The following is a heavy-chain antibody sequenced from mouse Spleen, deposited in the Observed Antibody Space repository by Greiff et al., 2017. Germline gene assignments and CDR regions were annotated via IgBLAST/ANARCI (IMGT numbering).Heavy chain of an antibody. J-gene: IGHJ4*01. Sequence: EVKLMESGPELVKPGDSVKISCKASGYSFTGYFMNWVMQSHGKSLEWIGRINPYNGDTFYNQKFKGKATLTVDKSSSTAHMELRSLTSEDSAVYDCARRTTMITSMDYWGQGTSVTVSS. CDR3: ARRTTMITSMDY. CDR1: GYSFTGYF. V-gene: IGHV1-20*01. D-gene: IGHD2-4*01. CDR2: INPYNGDT.